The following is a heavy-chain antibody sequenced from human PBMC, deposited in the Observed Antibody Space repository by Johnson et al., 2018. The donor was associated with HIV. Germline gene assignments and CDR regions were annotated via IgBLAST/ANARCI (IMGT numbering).Heavy chain of an antibody. CDR2: TSWDGAST. D-gene: IGHD6-19*01. CDR1: GFTFDDYA. J-gene: IGHJ3*02. V-gene: IGHV3-43D*03. Sequence: VQLVAPGGVVVQPGGSLRLSCAASGFTFDDYAMHWVRQSPGKGLEWVSLTSWDGASTYYADSAKGRFPNSRDNSKNSLYLQMNSLRAEDTALYYCAKEEGSSGWFDAFDIWGQGTMVTFSS. CDR3: AKEEGSSGWFDAFDI.